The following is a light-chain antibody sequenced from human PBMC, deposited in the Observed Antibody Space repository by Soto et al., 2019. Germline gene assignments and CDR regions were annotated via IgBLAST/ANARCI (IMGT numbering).Light chain of an antibody. J-gene: IGKJ2*01. CDR2: GVS. CDR1: QSVSSSY. Sequence: EIVLTQSPGTLSLSPGERATLSCRASQSVSSSYLAWYQQKPGQAPRLLIYGVSSRATDIPDRFSGTGSGTDFTLTISRLEPEDFAVYYCQQYGTSPGYTFGQGTKLEIK. V-gene: IGKV3-20*01. CDR3: QQYGTSPGYT.